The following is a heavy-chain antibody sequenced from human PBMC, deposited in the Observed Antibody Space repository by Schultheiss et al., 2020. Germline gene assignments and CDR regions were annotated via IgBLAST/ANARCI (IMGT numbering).Heavy chain of an antibody. CDR1: GGSISSSSYY. CDR3: AGLLRDGYNPPFVDY. CDR2: IYYSGST. Sequence: SETLSLTCTVSGGSISSSSYYWGWIRQPPGKGLEWIGSIYYSGSTYYNPSLKSRVTISVDTSKNQFSLKLSSVTAADTAVYYCAGLLRDGYNPPFVDYWGQGTLVTVPS. D-gene: IGHD5-24*01. V-gene: IGHV4-39*01. J-gene: IGHJ4*02.